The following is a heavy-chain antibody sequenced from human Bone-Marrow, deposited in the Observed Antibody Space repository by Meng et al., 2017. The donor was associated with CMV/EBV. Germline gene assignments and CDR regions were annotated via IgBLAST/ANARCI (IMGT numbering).Heavy chain of an antibody. V-gene: IGHV4-34*01. CDR3: ARGTKKSCSSTSCYRGYYYYYGMDV. Sequence: SETLSLTCAVYGGSFSGYYWSWIRQPPGKGLEWIGEINHSGSTNYNPSLKSRVTISVDTSKNQFSLKLSSVTAADTAVYYCARGTKKSCSSTSCYRGYYYYYGMDVWGQGTTATVSS. D-gene: IGHD2-2*02. J-gene: IGHJ6*02. CDR1: GGSFSGYY. CDR2: INHSGST.